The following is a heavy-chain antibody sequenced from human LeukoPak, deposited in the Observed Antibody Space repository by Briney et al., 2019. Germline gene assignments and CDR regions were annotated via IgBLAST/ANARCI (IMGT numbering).Heavy chain of an antibody. CDR2: FDPEDGET. D-gene: IGHD3-22*01. J-gene: IGHJ2*01. V-gene: IGHV1-24*01. Sequence: ASVKVSCKVSGYTLTELSMHWVRQAPGKGLEWMGGFDPEDGETFSAQKFQGRVTMTQDASTDTAYMELSTLRSEDTAVYYCATALPNSCGYYGWYFDLWGRGALVTVSS. CDR1: GYTLTELS. CDR3: ATALPNSCGYYGWYFDL.